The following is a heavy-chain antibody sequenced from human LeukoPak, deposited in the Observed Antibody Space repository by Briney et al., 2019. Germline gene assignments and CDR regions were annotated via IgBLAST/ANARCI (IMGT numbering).Heavy chain of an antibody. J-gene: IGHJ6*04. D-gene: IGHD2-2*01. CDR3: ASTPRAAAIVYYYYGMDA. CDR2: IYHSGST. V-gene: IGHV4-4*02. Sequence: PSETLSLTCAVSGGSISSSNWWSWVRQPPGKGLEWIGEIYHSGSTNYNPSLKSRVTISVDKSKNQFSLKLSSVTAADTAVYYCASTPRAAAIVYYYYGMDAWGKGTTVTVSS. CDR1: GGSISSSNW.